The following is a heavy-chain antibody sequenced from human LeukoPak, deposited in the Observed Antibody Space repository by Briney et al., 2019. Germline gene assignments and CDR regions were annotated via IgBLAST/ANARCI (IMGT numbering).Heavy chain of an antibody. CDR2: ISLDGSNK. V-gene: IGHV3-30*04. CDR3: ARDPTTRSNQPQFYFDY. CDR1: RFTFSSYA. D-gene: IGHD4-17*01. J-gene: IGHJ4*02. Sequence: PGRSLRLSCAASRFTFSSYAMHWVRQAPGKGLEWVAVISLDGSNKYYADSVKGRFTISRDNSKNTLYLQMNSLRAEDTAVYYCARDPTTRSNQPQFYFDYGGQGTLVTVSS.